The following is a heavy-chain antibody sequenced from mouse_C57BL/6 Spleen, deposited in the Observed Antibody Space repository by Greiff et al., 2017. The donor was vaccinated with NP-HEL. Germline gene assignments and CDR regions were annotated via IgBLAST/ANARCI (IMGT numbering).Heavy chain of an antibody. Sequence: QVQLQQSGAELVRPGASVTLSCKASGYTFTDYEMHWVKQTPVHGLEWIGAIDPETGGTAYTQKFKGKAILTADKSSSTAYMELRSLTSEDSAVYYCTKGIYGNYGDYWGKGTTLTVSS. V-gene: IGHV1-15*01. D-gene: IGHD2-1*01. CDR1: GYTFTDYE. J-gene: IGHJ2*01. CDR3: TKGIYGNYGDY. CDR2: IDPETGGT.